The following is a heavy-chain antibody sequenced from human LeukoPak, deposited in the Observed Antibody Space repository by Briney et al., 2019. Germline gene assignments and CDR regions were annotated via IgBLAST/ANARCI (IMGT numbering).Heavy chain of an antibody. Sequence: GGSLRLSCAASGFTFSSYAMSWVRQAPGKGLEWVSGISDSGDITYYADSVKGRFTISRDNSKNTLCVQMNSLRVEDTAVYYCAKDRRGGSYYAATLDIWGQGTMVTVSS. D-gene: IGHD1-26*01. J-gene: IGHJ3*02. CDR1: GFTFSSYA. CDR3: AKDRRGGSYYAATLDI. V-gene: IGHV3-23*01. CDR2: ISDSGDIT.